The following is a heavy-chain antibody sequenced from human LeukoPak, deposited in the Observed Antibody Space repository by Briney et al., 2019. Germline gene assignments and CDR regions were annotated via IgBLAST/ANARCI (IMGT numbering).Heavy chain of an antibody. CDR1: GFTFSSYA. D-gene: IGHD6-6*01. CDR3: AKAYSSSSSAPGDY. J-gene: IGHJ4*02. Sequence: GGSLRLSCAASGFTFSSYAMSWVRQAPGKGLEWVSAISGSGGSTYYADSVKGRFTISRDNSKNTLYLQMNSLRAEDTAVYYCAKAYSSSSSAPGDYWGQGALVTVSS. V-gene: IGHV3-23*01. CDR2: ISGSGGST.